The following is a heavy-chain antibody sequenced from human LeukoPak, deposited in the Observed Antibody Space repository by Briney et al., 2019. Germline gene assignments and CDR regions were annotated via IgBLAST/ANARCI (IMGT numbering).Heavy chain of an antibody. CDR1: GGSFSGYY. D-gene: IGHD4-17*01. CDR3: ARGRDYGDYGALDY. Sequence: PSETLSLTCAVYGGSFSGYYWSWIRQPPGKGLEWIGEINHSGSTNYNPSLKSRVTISVDTSKNQFSLKLSSVTAADTAVYYGARGRDYGDYGALDYWGQGILVTVSS. CDR2: INHSGST. V-gene: IGHV4-34*01. J-gene: IGHJ4*02.